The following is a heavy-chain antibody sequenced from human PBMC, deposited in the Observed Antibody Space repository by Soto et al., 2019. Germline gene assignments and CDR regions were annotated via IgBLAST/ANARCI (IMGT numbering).Heavy chain of an antibody. Sequence: PSETLSLTCTVSGGSISSYYWSWIRQPPGKGLEWIGYIYYSGSTNYYPSIKRRVTIKVDTSKNQYSLKLRSVTAADTAVYYCARVWGYYDILTGPLWGQGTLVTVSS. CDR1: GGSISSYY. D-gene: IGHD3-9*01. CDR2: IYYSGST. V-gene: IGHV4-59*01. CDR3: ARVWGYYDILTGPL. J-gene: IGHJ4*02.